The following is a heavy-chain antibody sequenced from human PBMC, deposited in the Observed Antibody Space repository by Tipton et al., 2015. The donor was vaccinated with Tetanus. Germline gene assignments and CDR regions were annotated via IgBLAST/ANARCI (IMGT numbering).Heavy chain of an antibody. J-gene: IGHJ3*02. D-gene: IGHD5-24*01. CDR2: IYPGDSDT. Sequence: QLVQSGAEVKKPGESLKISCKGSGYSFTSYWIGWERQMPGKRLEWMGTIYPGDSDTRNSPPFHGQVTISADKSNSTAYLQWCRLKATDTAMYYCARRDGYNYVFPIWGQGTMVTVSS. V-gene: IGHV5-51*01. CDR3: ARRDGYNYVFPI. CDR1: GYSFTSYW.